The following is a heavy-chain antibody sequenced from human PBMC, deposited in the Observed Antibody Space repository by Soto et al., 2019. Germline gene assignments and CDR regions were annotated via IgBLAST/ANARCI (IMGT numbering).Heavy chain of an antibody. D-gene: IGHD4-4*01. CDR1: GFTYNAYA. CDR3: ARVASDYINSVDH. V-gene: IGHV3-23*01. Sequence: DVQLLESGGGLVQPGGSLWLSCAASGFTYNAYAMTWVRQAPGKGLEWVSAIGGSGGNRYYAGSVRGRFTISRDNSKDTVDLQMNSLRVEDTAVYYCARVASDYINSVDHWGQGILVSVSS. J-gene: IGHJ4*02. CDR2: IGGSGGNR.